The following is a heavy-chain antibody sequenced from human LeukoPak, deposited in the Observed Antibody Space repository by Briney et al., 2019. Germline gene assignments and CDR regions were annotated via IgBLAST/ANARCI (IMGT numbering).Heavy chain of an antibody. CDR2: ISWNSGSR. D-gene: IGHD6-13*01. Sequence: PGRSLRLSCAASGFTFDDYAMHWVRQAPGKGLEWVSGISWNSGSRGYADSVKGRFTISRDNAKNSLYLQMNRLRAEDTALYYCAKGPYSSSWSPLYYFDYWGQGTLVTVSS. J-gene: IGHJ4*02. CDR3: AKGPYSSSWSPLYYFDY. V-gene: IGHV3-9*01. CDR1: GFTFDDYA.